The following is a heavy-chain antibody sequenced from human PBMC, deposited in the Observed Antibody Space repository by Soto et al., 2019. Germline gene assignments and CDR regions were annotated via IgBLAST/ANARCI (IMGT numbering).Heavy chain of an antibody. CDR1: GFTFTGYY. CDR2: INPNSGGT. J-gene: IGHJ4*02. V-gene: IGHV1-2*04. Sequence: QVQLVQSGAEVKKPGASVKVSGKASGFTFTGYYMHWVRQAPGQGLEWMGWINPNSGGTNYAQKFQGWVTMTRDTSISTAYMELSRLRSDDTAVYYCARAALASGSYFDYWGQGTLVTVSS. CDR3: ARAALASGSYFDY. D-gene: IGHD1-26*01.